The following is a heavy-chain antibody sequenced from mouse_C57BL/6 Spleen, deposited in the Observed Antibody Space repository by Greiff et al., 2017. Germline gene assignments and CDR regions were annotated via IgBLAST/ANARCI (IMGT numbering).Heavy chain of an antibody. V-gene: IGHV1-69*01. Sequence: QVQLQQSGAELVMPGASVKLSCKASGYTFTSYWMHWVKQRPGQGLEWIGEIDPSDSYTNYNQKFKGKSTLPVDKSSSTAYMQLSSLTSEDSAVYYCARSPSTMVTYDYAMDYWGQGTSVTVSS. J-gene: IGHJ4*01. CDR1: GYTFTSYW. CDR3: ARSPSTMVTYDYAMDY. D-gene: IGHD2-1*01. CDR2: IDPSDSYT.